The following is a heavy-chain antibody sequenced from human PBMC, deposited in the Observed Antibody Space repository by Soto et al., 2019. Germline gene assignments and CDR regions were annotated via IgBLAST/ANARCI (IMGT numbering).Heavy chain of an antibody. Sequence: ASVKVSCKASGYTFTSYGISWVRQAPGQGLEWMGWISAYNGNTNYAQKLQGRLTMTTDTSTSTAYMALRSLRSDGTAVYYCARDTMDFWSGYSIGAQASDYWGQGTLVTVSS. CDR2: ISAYNGNT. CDR1: GYTFTSYG. D-gene: IGHD3-3*01. J-gene: IGHJ4*02. V-gene: IGHV1-18*01. CDR3: ARDTMDFWSGYSIGAQASDY.